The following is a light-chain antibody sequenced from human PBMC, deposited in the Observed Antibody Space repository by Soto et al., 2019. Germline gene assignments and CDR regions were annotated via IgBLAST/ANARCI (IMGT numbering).Light chain of an antibody. Sequence: EIVLTQSPGTLSLSPGERATLSCRASQSVSSSYLAWYQQKPGQAPRLLMFGASSRATGIPARFSGSGSGTEFILTISSVESEDFAIYYCQQHNDWPTFGQGTRLEIK. CDR1: QSVSSSY. J-gene: IGKJ5*01. CDR2: GAS. CDR3: QQHNDWPT. V-gene: IGKV3D-20*02.